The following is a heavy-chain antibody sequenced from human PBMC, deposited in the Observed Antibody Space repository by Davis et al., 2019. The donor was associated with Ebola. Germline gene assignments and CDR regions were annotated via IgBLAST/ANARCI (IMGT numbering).Heavy chain of an antibody. V-gene: IGHV4-59*11. CDR2: THYSGDT. Sequence: PSETLSLTCTVSGASITSHYWAWIRQSPEKGLEWIGYTHYSGDTNSNPSLKSRVTMSVDTSKNQFSLKLRSVTAADTAIYYCVRGQDWGPDYWGQGTVVTVSS. CDR1: GASITSHY. J-gene: IGHJ4*02. D-gene: IGHD3/OR15-3a*01. CDR3: VRGQDWGPDY.